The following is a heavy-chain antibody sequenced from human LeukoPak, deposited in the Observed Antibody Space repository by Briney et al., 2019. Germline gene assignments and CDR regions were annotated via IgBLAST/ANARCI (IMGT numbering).Heavy chain of an antibody. CDR2: ISAYNGNT. CDR3: VRVVVPAPPDY. V-gene: IGHV1-18*04. CDR1: GYTFTGYY. D-gene: IGHD2-2*01. Sequence: GASVKVSCKASGYTFTGYYMHWVRQAPGQGLEWMGWISAYNGNTNYAQKLQGRVTMTTDTSTSTAYMELRSLRSDDTAVYYCVRVVVPAPPDYWGQGTLVTVSS. J-gene: IGHJ4*02.